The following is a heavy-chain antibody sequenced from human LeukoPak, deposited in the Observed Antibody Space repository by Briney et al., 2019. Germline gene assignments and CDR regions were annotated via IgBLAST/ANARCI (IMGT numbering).Heavy chain of an antibody. CDR1: GYTFTNHA. J-gene: IGHJ3*02. V-gene: IGHV1-3*03. CDR2: IDGGNGNT. Sequence: ASVKVSCKASGYTFTNHAIHWVRQAPGQRLEWMGWIDGGNGNTKYSQEFQARVTITSDTSASTAYMEMRSLRSEDMAVYYCARRATEATLDIWGQGTMVAVSS. D-gene: IGHD2-21*02. CDR3: ARRATEATLDI.